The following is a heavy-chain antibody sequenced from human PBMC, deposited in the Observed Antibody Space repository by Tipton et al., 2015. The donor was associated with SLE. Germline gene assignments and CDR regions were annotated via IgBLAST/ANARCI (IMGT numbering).Heavy chain of an antibody. CDR3: ARLRVDFWSGYTGYDAFDI. D-gene: IGHD3-3*01. CDR1: GYSINSGYY. J-gene: IGHJ3*02. CDR2: FYHTGTT. Sequence: TLSLTCAVSGYSINSGYYWGWIRQPPGKGLEWIGSFYHTGTTYYNPSLKSRITMSIHTSNNQFSLKLTSLTAADTAVYYCARLRVDFWSGYTGYDAFDIWGPGTMVTVSS. V-gene: IGHV4-38-2*01.